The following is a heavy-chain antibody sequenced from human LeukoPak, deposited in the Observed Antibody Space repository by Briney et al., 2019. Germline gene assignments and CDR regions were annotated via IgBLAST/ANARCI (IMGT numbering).Heavy chain of an antibody. V-gene: IGHV4-34*01. J-gene: IGHJ4*01. Sequence: SETLSLTCAVYGGSFSGYYWSWIRQPPGKGLEWIGEINHSGSTNYNPSLKSRVTISVDTSKNQFSLKLSSVTAADTAVYYCARGRRYDFWSGPSGTPLDYWGQEPWSPSPQ. CDR3: ARGRRYDFWSGPSGTPLDY. CDR1: GGSFSGYY. D-gene: IGHD3-3*01. CDR2: INHSGST.